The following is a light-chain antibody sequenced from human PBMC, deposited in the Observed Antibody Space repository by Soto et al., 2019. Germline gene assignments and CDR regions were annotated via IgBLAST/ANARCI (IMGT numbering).Light chain of an antibody. CDR2: EVS. CDR1: SSDVGGYNY. J-gene: IGLJ2*01. CDR3: SSYTSISTLV. Sequence: QSVLTQPASVSGSPGQSITISCTGTSSDVGGYNYVSWYQQHPGKAPKLMIYEVSNRPSGAANRFSGSKSGNTASPIISGLQADEEDDYYCSSYTSISTLVFGGGTKLTVL. V-gene: IGLV2-14*01.